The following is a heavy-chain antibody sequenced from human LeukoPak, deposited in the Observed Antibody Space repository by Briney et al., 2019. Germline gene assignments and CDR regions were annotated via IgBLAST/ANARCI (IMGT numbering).Heavy chain of an antibody. V-gene: IGHV1-2*02. J-gene: IGHJ3*02. D-gene: IGHD1-26*01. CDR1: GYTFTGYY. Sequence: ASVKVSCKASGYTFTGYYMHWVRQAPGQGLEWMGWISPKSGGTNYAQNFQGRVTMTRNTSISTAYMELSRLRSDDTAVYYCAKDLQWELPRGDALDIWGQGTMVTVSS. CDR3: AKDLQWELPRGDALDI. CDR2: ISPKSGGT.